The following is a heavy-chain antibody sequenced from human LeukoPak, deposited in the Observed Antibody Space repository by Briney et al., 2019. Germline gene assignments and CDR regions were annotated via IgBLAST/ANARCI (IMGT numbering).Heavy chain of an antibody. Sequence: PGGSLRLSCAASGFTLSSYGMHWVRQAPGKGLEWVAFIRYDGSNKYYADSVKGRFTISRDNSKNTLYLQMNSLRAEDTAVYYCAKVPRIAAVHMDVWGKGTTVTVSS. CDR2: IRYDGSNK. CDR3: AKVPRIAAVHMDV. D-gene: IGHD6-13*01. CDR1: GFTLSSYG. V-gene: IGHV3-30*02. J-gene: IGHJ6*03.